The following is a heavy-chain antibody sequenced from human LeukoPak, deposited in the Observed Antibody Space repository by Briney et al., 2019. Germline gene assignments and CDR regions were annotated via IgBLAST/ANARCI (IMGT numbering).Heavy chain of an antibody. D-gene: IGHD2-2*01. Sequence: KPSETLSLTCAVYGGSSSVYYWSWIRQPPGKGREGIGEINHSGRTNYNPSLKSRVTRSVDTSKNQFSLKLTSVTAADTAVYYCARVEYQLLTWRHLGDYWGQGTLVTVSS. V-gene: IGHV4-34*01. CDR3: ARVEYQLLTWRHLGDY. CDR2: INHSGRT. J-gene: IGHJ4*02. CDR1: GGSSSVYY.